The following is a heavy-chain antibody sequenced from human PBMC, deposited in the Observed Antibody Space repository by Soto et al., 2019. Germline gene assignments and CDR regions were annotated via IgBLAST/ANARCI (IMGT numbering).Heavy chain of an antibody. D-gene: IGHD3-22*01. V-gene: IGHV3-53*01. J-gene: IGHJ4*02. CDR1: GFTVSSKY. Sequence: PGGSLRLSGAASGFTVSSKYMSWVRQSPGKWLESFSVIYTFGSTYFADSVKGRFTISRYNXKNTLYLQMNSLRAEDTAVYYCARGRDYDSSVYYDVVPYYFDHWGQGTLVTVSS. CDR3: ARGRDYDSSVYYDVVPYYFDH. CDR2: IYTFGST.